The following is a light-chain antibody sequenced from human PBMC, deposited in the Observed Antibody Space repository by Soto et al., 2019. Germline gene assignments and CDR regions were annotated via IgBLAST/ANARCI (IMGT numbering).Light chain of an antibody. J-gene: IGLJ2*01. Sequence: QSVLTQPPSASGTPGRRVTIFCSGSSSNIGSNPVNWYQQLPGTAPKLLMFSNNQRPSGVPDRFSGSKSGTSASLAISGLQSEDEADYYCAAWDDSLNGLVFGGGTKLTVL. CDR1: SSNIGSNP. CDR2: SNN. CDR3: AAWDDSLNGLV. V-gene: IGLV1-44*01.